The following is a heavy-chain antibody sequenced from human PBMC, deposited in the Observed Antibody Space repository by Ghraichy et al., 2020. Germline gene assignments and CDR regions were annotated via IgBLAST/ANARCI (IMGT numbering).Heavy chain of an antibody. J-gene: IGHJ6*02. CDR3: AREGRFLEWFHNYYYYGMDV. D-gene: IGHD3-3*01. V-gene: IGHV3-48*03. CDR2: ISSSGSTI. Sequence: GGSLRLSCAASGFTFSSYEMNWVRQAPGKGLEWVSYISSSGSTIYYADSVKGRFTISRDNAKNSLYLQMNSLRAEDTAVYYCAREGRFLEWFHNYYYYGMDVWGQGTTVTVSS. CDR1: GFTFSSYE.